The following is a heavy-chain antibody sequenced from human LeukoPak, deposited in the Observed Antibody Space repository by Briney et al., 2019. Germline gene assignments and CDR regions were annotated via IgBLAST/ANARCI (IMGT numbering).Heavy chain of an antibody. CDR3: AGPLYCSSNSCPTDRFDY. CDR2: ISAYNGNT. D-gene: IGHD2-2*01. J-gene: IGHJ4*02. V-gene: IGHV1-18*01. CDR1: GYTFTSYG. Sequence: ASVMVSCKASGYTFTSYGISWVRQAPGQGLEWRGWISAYNGNTNYAQKLQGRVTMTTDTSTSTAYMELRSLRSDDTAVYYCAGPLYCSSNSCPTDRFDYWGQGTLVTVSS.